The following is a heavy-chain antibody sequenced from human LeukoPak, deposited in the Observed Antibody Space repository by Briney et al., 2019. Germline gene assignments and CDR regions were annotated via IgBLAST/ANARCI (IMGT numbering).Heavy chain of an antibody. CDR3: ARDPFRDGYNP. CDR2: IYYSGST. J-gene: IGHJ4*02. V-gene: IGHV4-59*01. Sequence: PLETLSLTCTVSGGSISSYYWSWIRQPPGKGLEWIGYIYYSGSTNYNPSLKSRVTISVDTSKNQFSLKLSSVTAADTAVYYCARDPFRDGYNPWGQGTLVTVSS. D-gene: IGHD5-24*01. CDR1: GGSISSYY.